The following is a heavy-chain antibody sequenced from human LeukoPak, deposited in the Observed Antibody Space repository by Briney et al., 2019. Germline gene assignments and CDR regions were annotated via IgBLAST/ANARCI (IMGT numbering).Heavy chain of an antibody. J-gene: IGHJ6*03. D-gene: IGHD6-13*01. Sequence: GSLRLSCAASGFTFSSHWMTWVRQAPGKGLEWVSYISSSSFKIGYADSVKGRFTISRDNSKNSLYLQMDSLRVEDTAVYYCVRDPSYGSSWYYYMDVWGKGTTVTVSS. CDR1: GFTFSSHW. CDR3: VRDPSYGSSWYYYMDV. CDR2: ISSSSFKI. V-gene: IGHV3-48*04.